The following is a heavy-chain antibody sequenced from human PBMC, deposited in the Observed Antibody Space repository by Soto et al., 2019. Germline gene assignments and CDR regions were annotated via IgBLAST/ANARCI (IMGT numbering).Heavy chain of an antibody. V-gene: IGHV3-23*01. CDR2: ISGSGGST. CDR1: GFTFSSYA. CDR3: AKGGGFGEPLLGPSPLDY. D-gene: IGHD3-10*01. Sequence: PGGSLRLSCAASGFTFSSYAMSWVRQAPGKGLEWVSAISGSGGSTYYADSVKGRFTISRDNSKNTLYLQMNSLRAEDTAVYYCAKGGGFGEPLLGPSPLDYWGQGTLVTVSS. J-gene: IGHJ4*02.